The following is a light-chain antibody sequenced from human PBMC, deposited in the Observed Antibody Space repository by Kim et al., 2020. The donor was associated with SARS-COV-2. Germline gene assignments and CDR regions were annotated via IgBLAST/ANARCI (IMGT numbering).Light chain of an antibody. Sequence: GQMVTISCSGSSSNIGSNPVNWYQQFPGTAPKLLIYSNNQRPSGVPDRFSGSKSGTSASLAISGLQAEDEADYYCAAWDDSLNGVVFGGGTQLTVL. V-gene: IGLV1-44*01. CDR2: SNN. CDR1: SSNIGSNP. CDR3: AAWDDSLNGVV. J-gene: IGLJ2*01.